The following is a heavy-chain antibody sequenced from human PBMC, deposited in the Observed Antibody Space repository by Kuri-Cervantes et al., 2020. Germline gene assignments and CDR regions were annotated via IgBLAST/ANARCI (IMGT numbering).Heavy chain of an antibody. J-gene: IGHJ5*02. V-gene: IGHV3-23*01. Sequence: GGSLRLSCAASGFTFSSYWMNWVRQTPEKGLEWVSTISSTSTRTFYADSVKGRFTIPRDNSNNVLFLQMDSLRVEDTAVYYCAKPSVWGAGWFDPWGQGTLVIVSS. CDR1: GFTFSSYW. D-gene: IGHD3-16*01. CDR2: ISSTSTRT. CDR3: AKPSVWGAGWFDP.